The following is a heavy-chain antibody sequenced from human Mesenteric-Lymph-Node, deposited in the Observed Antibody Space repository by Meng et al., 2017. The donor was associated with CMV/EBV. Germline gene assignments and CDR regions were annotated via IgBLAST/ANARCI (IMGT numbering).Heavy chain of an antibody. D-gene: IGHD2-2*01. V-gene: IGHV3-30*02. Sequence: GGSLRLSCAASGFTFSNYGMHWVRQAPGKGLEWVAFIRYDGSDKYYAESVKGRFTISRDNSKDTLDLHMYSLRGADTAVYYCASGYCSSYDCRTEYYYGMDVWGQGTSVTVS. CDR3: ASGYCSSYDCRTEYYYGMDV. CDR1: GFTFSNYG. CDR2: IRYDGSDK. J-gene: IGHJ6*02.